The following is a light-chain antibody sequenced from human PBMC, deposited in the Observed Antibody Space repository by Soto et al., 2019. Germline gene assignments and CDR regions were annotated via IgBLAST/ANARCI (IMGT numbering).Light chain of an antibody. CDR2: VAA. J-gene: IGKJ5*01. V-gene: IGKV3-15*01. CDR3: KQYKTWPAIS. CDR1: QRVSSN. Sequence: EIVSTTAPAITSVSPGETATLSGRASQRVSSNFAGYQQKPGQAPRLLIYVAATRATGIPARLSGSASGTDFPHTLSRLQDEAFVVYYCKQYKTWPAISFCQGKRLE.